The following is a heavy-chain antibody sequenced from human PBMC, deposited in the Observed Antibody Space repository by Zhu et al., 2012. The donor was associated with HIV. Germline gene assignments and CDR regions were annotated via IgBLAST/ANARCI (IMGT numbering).Heavy chain of an antibody. CDR2: IFYTGST. Sequence: QVQLQESGPGLVKPSETLSLTCTVSGGFVSRSGYYWGWIRQPPGEGLEWIGNIFYTGSTDYNPSLKSRVTMSLDTSRNQFSLKLTSVTAADTAVYYCARFLRYGDSYWGQGTLVAVSS. V-gene: IGHV4-39*07. J-gene: IGHJ4*02. CDR1: GGFVSRSGYY. CDR3: ARFLRYGDSY. D-gene: IGHD4-17*01.